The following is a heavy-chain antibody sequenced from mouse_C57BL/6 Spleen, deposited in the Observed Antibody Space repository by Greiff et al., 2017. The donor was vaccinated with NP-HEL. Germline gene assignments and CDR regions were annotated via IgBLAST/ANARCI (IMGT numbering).Heavy chain of an antibody. D-gene: IGHD1-1*01. J-gene: IGHJ2*01. CDR1: GYTFTSYW. CDR2: IDPSDSYT. Sequence: QVQLQQPGAELVMPGASVKLSCKASGYTFTSYWMHWVKQRPGQGLEWIGEIDPSDSYTNYNQKVKGKSTLTVDKSSSTAYMQLSSLTSEDSAVYYWARGVVASDYWGQGTTLTGSS. CDR3: ARGVVASDY. V-gene: IGHV1-69*01.